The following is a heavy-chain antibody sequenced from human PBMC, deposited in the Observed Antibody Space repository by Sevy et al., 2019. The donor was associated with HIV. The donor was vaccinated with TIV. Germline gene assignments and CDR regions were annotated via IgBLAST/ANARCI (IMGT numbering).Heavy chain of an antibody. CDR2: MKGDGSDK. Sequence: GGSLRLSCAASGFTFSANWMNWVRQAPGKELEWVANMKGDGSDKHYVDSVEGRFTISRDNAKNLLYLQMNSLRVEDTAVYYCAHETFGRFESWGQGTLVTVSS. V-gene: IGHV3-7*01. D-gene: IGHD3-16*01. CDR1: GFTFSANW. CDR3: AHETFGRFES. J-gene: IGHJ4*02.